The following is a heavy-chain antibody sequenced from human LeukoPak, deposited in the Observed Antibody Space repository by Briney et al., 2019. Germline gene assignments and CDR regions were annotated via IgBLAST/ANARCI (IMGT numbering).Heavy chain of an antibody. CDR1: GFTFSSYA. D-gene: IGHD2-21*01. V-gene: IGHV3-30-3*01. CDR2: ISYDGSNK. CDR3: ATHSDWFDP. J-gene: IGHJ5*02. Sequence: GGSLRLSCAAPGFTFSSYAMHWVRQAPGKGLEWVAVISYDGSNKYYADSVKGRFTISRDNSKNTLYLQMNSLRAEDTAVYYCATHSDWFDPWGQGTLVTVSS.